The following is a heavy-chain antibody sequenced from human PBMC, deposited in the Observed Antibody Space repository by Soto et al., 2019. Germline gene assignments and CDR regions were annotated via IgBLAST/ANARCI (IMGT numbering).Heavy chain of an antibody. Sequence: QVQLVESGGGVVQPGRSLRLSCAASGFTFSSYGMHWVRQAPGKGLEWVAVIWYDGSNKYYADSVKGRFTISRDNSKNTLDLQMNSLRAEDTAVYYWARDPLRYLGGIDVWGQGTTVTVSS. CDR2: IWYDGSNK. V-gene: IGHV3-33*01. J-gene: IGHJ6*02. CDR1: GFTFSSYG. D-gene: IGHD3-9*01. CDR3: ARDPLRYLGGIDV.